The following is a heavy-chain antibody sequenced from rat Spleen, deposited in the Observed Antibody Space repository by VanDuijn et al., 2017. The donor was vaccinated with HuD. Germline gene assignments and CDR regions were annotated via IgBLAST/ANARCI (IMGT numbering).Heavy chain of an antibody. CDR2: INKDSSTI. CDR1: GFNFNDYW. Sequence: EVKLVESGGGLVQPGRSLKLSCAASGFNFNDYWMGWVRQAPGKGLEWIGEINKDSSTINYNPSLKDKFTISRDNAQNTLHLQMSNLGSEDTAIYYCERADSYRFAYWGQGTLVTVSS. D-gene: IGHD1-1*01. V-gene: IGHV4-2*01. J-gene: IGHJ3*01. CDR3: ERADSYRFAY.